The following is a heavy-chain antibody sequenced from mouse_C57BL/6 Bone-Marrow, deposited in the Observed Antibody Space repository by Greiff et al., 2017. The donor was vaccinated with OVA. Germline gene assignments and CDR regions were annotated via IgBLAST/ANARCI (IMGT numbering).Heavy chain of an antibody. V-gene: IGHV1-47*01. CDR2: FHPYNDDT. CDR3: ARPGDYGGDWFAY. D-gene: IGHD2-4*01. J-gene: IGHJ3*01. Sequence: QVQLQQSGAELVKPGASVTMSCKASGYTFTTYPIEWMKQNHGKSLEWIGNFHPYNDDTKYNEKFKGKATLTVEKSSSTVYLELSRLTSDDSAVYCCARPGDYGGDWFAYWGKGTLVTVSA. CDR1: GYTFTTYP.